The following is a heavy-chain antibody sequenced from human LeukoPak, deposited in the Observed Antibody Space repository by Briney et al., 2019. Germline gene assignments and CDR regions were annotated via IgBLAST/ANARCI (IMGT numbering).Heavy chain of an antibody. V-gene: IGHV4-59*08. D-gene: IGHD6-19*01. J-gene: IGHJ4*02. CDR2: ISYSGST. Sequence: PSETLSLTCTVSGGSISSYYWSWIRQPPGKGLEWIGYISYSGSTSYNPSLKSRVTMSVDRSRNQFSLKLNSVTAADTAVYYCARHIDNGWCAFWGQGTLVTVSS. CDR1: GGSISSYY. CDR3: ARHIDNGWCAF.